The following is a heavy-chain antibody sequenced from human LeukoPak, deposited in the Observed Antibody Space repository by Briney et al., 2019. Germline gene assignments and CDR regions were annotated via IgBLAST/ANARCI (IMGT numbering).Heavy chain of an antibody. V-gene: IGHV1-24*01. Sequence: ASVKVSCKVPGYTLTELSMHWVRQAPGKGLEWMGGFDPEDGETIYAQKFQGRVTMTEDTSTDTAYMELSSLGSEDTAVYYCATGLMVRGVPTLGYYYMDVWGKGTTVTVSS. CDR1: GYTLTELS. CDR3: ATGLMVRGVPTLGYYYMDV. CDR2: FDPEDGET. D-gene: IGHD3-10*01. J-gene: IGHJ6*03.